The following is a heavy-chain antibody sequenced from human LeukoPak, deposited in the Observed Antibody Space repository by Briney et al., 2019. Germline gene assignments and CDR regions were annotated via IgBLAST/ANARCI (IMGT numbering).Heavy chain of an antibody. CDR1: GFTVSSNY. CDR3: AKTRGDYLYFGY. Sequence: GGSLRLSCAASGFTVSSNYMSWVRQAPGKGLEWVSVLYSSGSTYYADSVKGRFTISRDNSKNTLYLQMNSLRAEDTAVYYCAKTRGDYLYFGYWGQGTLVTVSS. J-gene: IGHJ4*02. D-gene: IGHD4-17*01. V-gene: IGHV3-53*01. CDR2: LYSSGST.